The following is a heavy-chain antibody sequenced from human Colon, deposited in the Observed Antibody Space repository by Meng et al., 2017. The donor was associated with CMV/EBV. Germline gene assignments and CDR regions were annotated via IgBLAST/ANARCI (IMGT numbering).Heavy chain of an antibody. D-gene: IGHD3-3*01. V-gene: IGHV3-30*02. CDR1: GFIFSSYG. CDR3: AKNLALLGVATNTGMDV. CDR2: IRYDGSNE. J-gene: IGHJ6*02. Sequence: GESLKISCAVSGFIFSSYGMHWVRQAPGKGLEWVAFIRYDGSNEYYADSVKGRFTISRDNSKNTLYLQMSSLRAEDTAVYYCAKNLALLGVATNTGMDVWGQGTTVTVSS.